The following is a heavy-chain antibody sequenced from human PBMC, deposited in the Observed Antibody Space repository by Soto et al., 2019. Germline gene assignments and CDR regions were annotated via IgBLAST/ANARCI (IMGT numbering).Heavy chain of an antibody. Sequence: PSETLSLTCTVSGGSISSGDYYWSWIRQPPGKGLEWIGYIYYSGSTYYNPSLKSRVTISVDTSKNQFSLKLSSVTAADTAVYYCALKRHILTGYSYRGPGTLVTVSS. CDR2: IYYSGST. V-gene: IGHV4-30-4*01. D-gene: IGHD3-9*01. CDR1: GGSISSGDYY. J-gene: IGHJ4*02. CDR3: ALKRHILTGYSY.